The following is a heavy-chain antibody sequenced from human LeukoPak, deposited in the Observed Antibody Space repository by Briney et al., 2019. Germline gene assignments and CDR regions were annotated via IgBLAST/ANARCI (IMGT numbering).Heavy chain of an antibody. CDR3: ARLRRVTVATYNYYYLDL. J-gene: IGHJ2*01. CDR1: GGSISPDY. Sequence: SETLSLTCTVSGGSISPDYWGWIRQPPGKGLEWIAYVYYTGTANFNPSLKSRFSISVDTSRNQLSLRLTSVTAADTAVYYCARLRRVTVATYNYYYLDLWGRGTLVTVSS. D-gene: IGHD3-10*01. V-gene: IGHV4-59*01. CDR2: VYYTGTA.